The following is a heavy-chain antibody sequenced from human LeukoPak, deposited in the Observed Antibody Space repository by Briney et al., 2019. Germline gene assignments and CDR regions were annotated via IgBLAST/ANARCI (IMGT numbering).Heavy chain of an antibody. CDR3: ARVGIAVASPFFDY. CDR1: GGSVSSGSYY. V-gene: IGHV4-61*01. J-gene: IGHJ4*02. CDR2: IYYSGTT. D-gene: IGHD6-19*01. Sequence: SETLSLTCTVSGGSVSSGSYYWTWIRQPSGKGLEWIGYIYYSGTTNYNPSLKSRVTISVDTSKNQFSLKLGSVTAADTAVYYCARVGIAVASPFFDYWGQGTLVTVSS.